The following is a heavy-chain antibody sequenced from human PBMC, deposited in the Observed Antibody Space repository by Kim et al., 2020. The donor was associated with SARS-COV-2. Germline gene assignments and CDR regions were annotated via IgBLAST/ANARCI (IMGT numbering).Heavy chain of an antibody. V-gene: IGHV4-39*01. Sequence: YNPALKSRVTISADTSKNEVSLSLTSVTAADTAVYYGARIYYPYLDLDVWGKGTSVTVSS. CDR3: ARIYYPYLDLDV. J-gene: IGHJ6*04. D-gene: IGHD1-26*01.